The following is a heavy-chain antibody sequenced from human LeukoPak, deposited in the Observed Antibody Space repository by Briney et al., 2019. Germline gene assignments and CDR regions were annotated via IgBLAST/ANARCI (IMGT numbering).Heavy chain of an antibody. CDR2: IYHSGST. D-gene: IGHD2-21*02. Sequence: SGTLSLTCAVSGGYISSSNWWSWVRQPPGKGLEWMGEIYHSGSTNYNPSFKSRLTISVDKSKNQFSLKLSSVTAADTAVYYCARVTLRAAWSRDAFDIWGQGTMVTVSS. V-gene: IGHV4-4*02. CDR3: ARVTLRAAWSRDAFDI. J-gene: IGHJ3*02. CDR1: GGYISSSNW.